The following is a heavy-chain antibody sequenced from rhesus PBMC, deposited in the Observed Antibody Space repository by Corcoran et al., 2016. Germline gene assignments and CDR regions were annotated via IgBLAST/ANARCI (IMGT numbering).Heavy chain of an antibody. J-gene: IGHJ4*01. CDR2: IYGSSGST. Sequence: QVQLQESGPGVVKPSETLSLTCAVSGGSISSGYDWSWIRQPPGKGLEWIGYIYGSSGSTNYNPSLKNRVTISKDASQNQFSLKLSSVTAADTAVYYCARRRIYFDYWGQGVLVTVSS. D-gene: IGHD3-9*01. CDR1: GGSISSGYD. V-gene: IGHV4-76*01. CDR3: ARRRIYFDY.